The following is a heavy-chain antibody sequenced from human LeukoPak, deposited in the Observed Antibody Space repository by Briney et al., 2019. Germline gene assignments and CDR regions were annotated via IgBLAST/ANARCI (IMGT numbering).Heavy chain of an antibody. CDR3: ARAFWSGPPDY. CDR2: INSDGSST. CDR1: GFTFSSYW. V-gene: IGHV3-74*01. J-gene: IGHJ4*02. Sequence: GGSQRLSCAASGFTFSSYWMHWVRQTPGKGLVWVSRINSDGSSTSYADSVKGRFTISRDNAKNTLYLQMNSLRAEDTAVYYCARAFWSGPPDYWGQGTLVTVSS. D-gene: IGHD3-3*01.